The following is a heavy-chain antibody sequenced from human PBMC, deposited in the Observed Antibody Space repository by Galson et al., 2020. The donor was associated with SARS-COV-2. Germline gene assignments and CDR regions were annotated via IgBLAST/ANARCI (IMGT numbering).Heavy chain of an antibody. CDR1: GDSISSRKW. D-gene: IGHD2-21*01. V-gene: IGHV4-4*02. Sequence: SETLSLTCAVSGDSISSRKWWSWVRQSPGKGLEWIGEIHHSGSTNYDPSLKSRVTLSVDILNNHFSLELRSVTAADTAVYYCTRGDKIDTRGNWFDPWGQGTLVTVTS. CDR3: TRGDKIDTRGNWFDP. CDR2: IHHSGST. J-gene: IGHJ5*02.